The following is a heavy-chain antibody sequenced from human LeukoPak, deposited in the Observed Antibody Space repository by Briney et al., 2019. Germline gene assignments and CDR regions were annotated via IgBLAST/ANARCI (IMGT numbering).Heavy chain of an antibody. CDR3: ARDSRFYSYGYYYYYMDV. Sequence: SETLSLTCTVSGGSISSYYWSWIRQPPGKGLEWIGYIYYSGSTNYNPSLKSRVTISVDTSKNQFSLKLSSVTPADTAVYYCARDSRFYSYGYYYYYMDVWGKGTTVTVSS. V-gene: IGHV4-59*01. D-gene: IGHD5-18*01. CDR2: IYYSGST. CDR1: GGSISSYY. J-gene: IGHJ6*03.